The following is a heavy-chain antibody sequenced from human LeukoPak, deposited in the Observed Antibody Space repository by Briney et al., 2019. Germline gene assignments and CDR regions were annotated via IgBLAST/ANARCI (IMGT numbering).Heavy chain of an antibody. CDR3: AKEELVDYYDRSGYYPDVFDV. Sequence: GGSLRLSCRASGFTFTSFATTWVRQSPGKGLEWVSSINGYGSGTYYADSVKGRFTISRDNSENMVFLQMSSLRAEDTAVYYCAKEELVDYYDRSGYYPDVFDVWGQGTMVIVSS. J-gene: IGHJ3*01. CDR1: GFTFTSFA. V-gene: IGHV3-23*01. D-gene: IGHD3-22*01. CDR2: INGYGSGT.